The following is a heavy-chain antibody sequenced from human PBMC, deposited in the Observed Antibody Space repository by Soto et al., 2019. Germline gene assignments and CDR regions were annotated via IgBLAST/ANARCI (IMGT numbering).Heavy chain of an antibody. CDR1: GYTLTELS. Sequence: ASVKVSCKVSGYTLTELSMHWVRQAPGKGLEWMGGFDPEDGETIYAQKFQGRVTMTEDTSTDTAYMELSSLRSEDTAVYYCATERSRHSDSSGYYYGYFDYWGQGTLVTVFS. CDR3: ATERSRHSDSSGYYYGYFDY. V-gene: IGHV1-24*01. CDR2: FDPEDGET. D-gene: IGHD3-22*01. J-gene: IGHJ4*02.